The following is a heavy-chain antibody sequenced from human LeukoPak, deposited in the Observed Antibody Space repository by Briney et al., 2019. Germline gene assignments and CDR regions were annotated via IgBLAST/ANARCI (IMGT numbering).Heavy chain of an antibody. CDR3: ASRNDWGYAFDI. D-gene: IGHD3-9*01. Sequence: SVKVSCKASGGTFSSYAISWVRQAPGQGLEWMGGIIPIFGTANYAQKFQGRVTITADESTSTAYMELSSLRSEDTAVYYYASRNDWGYAFDIWGQGTMVTVSS. J-gene: IGHJ3*02. CDR2: IIPIFGTA. V-gene: IGHV1-69*13. CDR1: GGTFSSYA.